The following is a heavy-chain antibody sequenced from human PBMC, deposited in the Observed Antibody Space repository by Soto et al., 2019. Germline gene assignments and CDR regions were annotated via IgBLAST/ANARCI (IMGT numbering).Heavy chain of an antibody. CDR1: GGSVSSGGYY. J-gene: IGHJ5*02. CDR3: ARGISYNHYVGVNWFDP. D-gene: IGHD4-4*01. Sequence: SETLSLTCSVSGGSVSSGGYYWSWIRQHPGKGLEWIGYIYYSGSTNYNPSLKSRVIVSVDTSKNLFSLKLSSVTAADTAVYYCARGISYNHYVGVNWFDPWGQGNMVTVSS. V-gene: IGHV4-31*03. CDR2: IYYSGST.